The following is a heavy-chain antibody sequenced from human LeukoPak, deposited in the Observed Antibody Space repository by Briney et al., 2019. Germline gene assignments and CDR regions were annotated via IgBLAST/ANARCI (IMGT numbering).Heavy chain of an antibody. CDR2: IRGGGSAT. V-gene: IGHV3-23*01. D-gene: IGHD2-21*02. CDR1: GFTFNNYA. CDR3: AKDRLLNRRGDCYIFDY. Sequence: GGSLRLSCAASGFTFNNYAMNWVRQAPGKGLEWVSVIRGGGSATYYADSVKGRFTISRDNSKNTLYLQVNGLRTEDTAVYYCAKDRLLNRRGDCYIFDYWGQGTVVTVSS. J-gene: IGHJ4*02.